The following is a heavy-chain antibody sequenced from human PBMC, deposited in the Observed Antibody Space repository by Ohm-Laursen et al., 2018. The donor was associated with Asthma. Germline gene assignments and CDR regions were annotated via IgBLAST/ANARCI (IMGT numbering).Heavy chain of an antibody. J-gene: IGHJ1*01. V-gene: IGHV3-21*01. CDR3: ARIGPEWELPGREYSLIL. Sequence: SLRLSCTASGYTFKRYSIHWARQIPGKGLAGVASISTASSFIYYADSVMGRFTTVRDNARNSVYLQMNSLRSEDTALYYCARIGPEWELPGREYSLILWGQGTLVTVSS. CDR1: GYTFKRYS. D-gene: IGHD1-26*01. CDR2: ISTASSFI.